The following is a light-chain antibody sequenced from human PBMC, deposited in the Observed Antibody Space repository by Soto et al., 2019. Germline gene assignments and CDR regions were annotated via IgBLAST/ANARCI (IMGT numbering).Light chain of an antibody. CDR1: SSTIGRNT. V-gene: IGLV1-44*01. Sequence: QSVLTQPPSASGTPGQRVTISWSGRSSTIGRNTVHWYQQLPGTAPNLLIYTNNQRPSGVPARFSGSKSGTSASLAISGLQSEDEADYYCAAWDDRLNGYVFGTGTKVTVL. CDR3: AAWDDRLNGYV. CDR2: TNN. J-gene: IGLJ1*01.